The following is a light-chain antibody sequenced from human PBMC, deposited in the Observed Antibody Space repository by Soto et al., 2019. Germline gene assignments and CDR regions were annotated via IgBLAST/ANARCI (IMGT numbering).Light chain of an antibody. CDR2: GAS. J-gene: IGKJ5*01. Sequence: EIMMTQSPVTLSVSPGERATLSCRASQSVNSNLAWYQQKPGQAPRLLIYGASTRATGVPARFSGSGSGTEFTLTISSLQFEDFAAYYCQQYNNWPPITFGQGTRLEIK. V-gene: IGKV3D-15*01. CDR1: QSVNSN. CDR3: QQYNNWPPIT.